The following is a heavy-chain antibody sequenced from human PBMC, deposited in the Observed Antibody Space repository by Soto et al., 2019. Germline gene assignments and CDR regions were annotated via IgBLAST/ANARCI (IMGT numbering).Heavy chain of an antibody. Sequence: QVQLQESGPGLVKPSETLSLTCTVSGGSISSYYWSWIRQPPGKGLEWIGYIYYSGSTNYNPSLKSRVTISVDTSKNQFSLKLSSVTAADTAVYYCARDLADTAMAPGSHAFDIWGQGTMVTVSS. D-gene: IGHD5-18*01. CDR2: IYYSGST. CDR1: GGSISSYY. V-gene: IGHV4-59*01. CDR3: ARDLADTAMAPGSHAFDI. J-gene: IGHJ3*02.